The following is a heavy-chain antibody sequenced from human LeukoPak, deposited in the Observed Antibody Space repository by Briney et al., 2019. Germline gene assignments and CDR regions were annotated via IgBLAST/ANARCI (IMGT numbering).Heavy chain of an antibody. CDR1: GFTFSTYE. Sequence: LGGSLRLSCAASGFTFSTYEMNWVRQAPGKGLEWVSYISSRDSTIYYADSVKGRFTISRDNAKNSLYLQMNSLRAEDTAVYYCARRYCSSSSCTLDYWGQGTLVTVSS. V-gene: IGHV3-48*03. CDR2: ISSRDSTI. CDR3: ARRYCSSSSCTLDY. D-gene: IGHD2-2*01. J-gene: IGHJ4*02.